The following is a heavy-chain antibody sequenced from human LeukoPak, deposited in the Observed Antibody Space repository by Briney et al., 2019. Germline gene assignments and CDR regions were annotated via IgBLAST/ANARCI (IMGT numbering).Heavy chain of an antibody. D-gene: IGHD4-11*01. CDR1: GFPFSCNW. J-gene: IGHJ4*02. V-gene: IGHV3-7*05. Sequence: GGSLRLSCATSGFPFSCNWMTWVRQAPGKGLEWVANIKQDGSEKYYVDSVKGRFTISSDNAKNSLYLQMNSLRAQDTAVYYCARGLQSAYWGQGTLVTVSS. CDR2: IKQDGSEK. CDR3: ARGLQSAY.